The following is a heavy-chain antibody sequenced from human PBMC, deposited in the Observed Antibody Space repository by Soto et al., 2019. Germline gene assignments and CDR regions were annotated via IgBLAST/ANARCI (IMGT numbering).Heavy chain of an antibody. CDR1: GFSFSEYT. Sequence: GGSLRLSFAASGFSFSEYTMHWVRQAPGKGLEWVALILNDGSNEFYADSVKGRFTISRDNSKHTLFLQMNSLRAEDTAAYYCSRENDDILIPYLQCFDYGGPGAQVSVSS. CDR2: ILNDGSNE. V-gene: IGHV3-30-3*01. CDR3: SRENDDILIPYLQCFDY. J-gene: IGHJ4*02. D-gene: IGHD3-9*01.